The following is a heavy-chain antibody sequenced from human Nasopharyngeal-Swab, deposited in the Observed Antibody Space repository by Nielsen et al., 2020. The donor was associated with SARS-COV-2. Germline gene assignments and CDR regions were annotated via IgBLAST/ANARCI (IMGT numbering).Heavy chain of an antibody. V-gene: IGHV3-33*01. Sequence: GESLKISCAASGFTFCSYGMHWVRQAPGKGLEWVAVIWYDGSNKYYADSVKGRFTISRDNSKNTLYLQMNSLRAEDTAVYYCARHPGYCSGGSCYYYYGMDVWGQGTTVTVSS. CDR3: ARHPGYCSGGSCYYYYGMDV. CDR2: IWYDGSNK. CDR1: GFTFCSYG. J-gene: IGHJ6*02. D-gene: IGHD2-15*01.